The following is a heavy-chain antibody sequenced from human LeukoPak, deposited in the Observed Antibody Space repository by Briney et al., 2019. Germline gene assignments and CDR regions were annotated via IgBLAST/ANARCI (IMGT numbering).Heavy chain of an antibody. CDR1: GYTFTGYY. J-gene: IGHJ3*02. Sequence: ASVKVSCKASGYTFTGYYMHWVRPAPGQGLEWMGWINPNSGGTNYAQKFQGRVTMTRDTSISTAYMELSRLRSDDTAVYFCARGSSSGSHYNVVDAFEIWGQGTTVTVSS. CDR2: INPNSGGT. D-gene: IGHD3-10*01. CDR3: ARGSSSGSHYNVVDAFEI. V-gene: IGHV1-2*02.